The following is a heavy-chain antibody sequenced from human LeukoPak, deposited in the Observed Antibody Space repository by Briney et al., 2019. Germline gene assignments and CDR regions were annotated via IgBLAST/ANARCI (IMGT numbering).Heavy chain of an antibody. V-gene: IGHV3-23*01. CDR1: GFTFSSYA. CDR3: AKTPGDCTGGTCYSFDY. CDR2: ISGSGGST. J-gene: IGHJ4*02. Sequence: GGSLRLSCAASGFTFSSYAMSWVRQAPGKGLEWVSAISGSGGSTYYADSVKGRFTVSRDNSKNTLYLQMNSLRAEDTAVYYCAKTPGDCTGGTCYSFDYWGQGSLVTVSS. D-gene: IGHD2-15*01.